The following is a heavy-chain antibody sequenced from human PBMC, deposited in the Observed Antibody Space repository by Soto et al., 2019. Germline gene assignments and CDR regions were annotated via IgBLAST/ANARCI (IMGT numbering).Heavy chain of an antibody. CDR3: ARGGDPDY. J-gene: IGHJ4*02. Sequence: GGSLRLSCAASGFIFSSDWMHGVRQAPGKGLVWVSRINTDGSDTSYADSVKGRFTISRDNAKNTLYLQMNNLRAEDTAVYYCARGGDPDYWGQGTLVTVSS. CDR2: INTDGSDT. CDR1: GFIFSSDW. D-gene: IGHD2-21*02. V-gene: IGHV3-74*01.